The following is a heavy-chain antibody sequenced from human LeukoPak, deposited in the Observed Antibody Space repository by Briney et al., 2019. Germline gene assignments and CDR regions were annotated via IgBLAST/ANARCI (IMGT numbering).Heavy chain of an antibody. J-gene: IGHJ4*02. CDR2: IKQDGSEK. CDR3: ARVITATIYY. CDR1: GFTFSGYW. Sequence: PGGSLRLSCAASGFTFSGYWMSWVRQATGKGLEWVANIKQDGSEKYYVDSVRGRFTISRDNAKNSQYLEMNSLRAEDTAVYYCARVITATIYYWGQGTVVTVSS. V-gene: IGHV3-7*01. D-gene: IGHD1-7*01.